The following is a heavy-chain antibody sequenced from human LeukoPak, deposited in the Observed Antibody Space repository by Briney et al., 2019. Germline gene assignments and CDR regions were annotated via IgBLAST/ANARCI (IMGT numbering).Heavy chain of an antibody. CDR3: TLYNY. J-gene: IGHJ4*02. CDR1: GYTFTGQD. CDR2: INPDNGDT. Sequence: ASVKVSCKTSGYTFTGQDMHWVRQAPGQGLEWVGRINPDNGDTTYSQEFQGRVTITRDTSASTAYMELRSLRSEDMAVYYCTLYNYWGQGTLVTVSS. V-gene: IGHV1-3*03. D-gene: IGHD1-14*01.